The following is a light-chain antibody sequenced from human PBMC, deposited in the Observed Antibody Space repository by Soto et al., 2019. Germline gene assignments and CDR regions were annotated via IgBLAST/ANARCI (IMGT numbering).Light chain of an antibody. V-gene: IGKV3-20*01. CDR2: ATF. CDR3: QQYGNSLSIT. J-gene: IGKJ5*01. CDR1: QSISDT. Sequence: EIVMRQSPATLSVSPGGRATLSCRASQSISDTLAWYQQKPGQAPRLLIYATFSRAAGIPDRFSGSGSGTDFTLTISRLEPEDFAVYYCQQYGNSLSITFGQGTRLEIK.